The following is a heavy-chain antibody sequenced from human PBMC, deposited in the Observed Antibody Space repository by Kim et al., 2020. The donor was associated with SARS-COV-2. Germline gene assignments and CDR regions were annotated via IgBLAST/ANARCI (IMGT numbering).Heavy chain of an antibody. CDR1: GGSISSYY. CDR2: IYYSGST. J-gene: IGHJ4*02. Sequence: SETLSLTCTVSGGSISSYYWSWIRQPPGKGLEWIGYIYYSGSTNYNPSLKSRVTISVDTSKNQFSLKLSSVTAADTAVYYCARVRYFDPYYFDYWGQGTLVTVSS. CDR3: ARVRYFDPYYFDY. D-gene: IGHD3-9*01. V-gene: IGHV4-59*08.